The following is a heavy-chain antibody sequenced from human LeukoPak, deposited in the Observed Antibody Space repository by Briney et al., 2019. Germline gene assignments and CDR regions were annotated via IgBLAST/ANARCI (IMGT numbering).Heavy chain of an antibody. J-gene: IGHJ4*02. D-gene: IGHD3-10*01. Sequence: GGSLRLSCETSGFNFSTNGMHWVRQAPGKGLEWVSFIRFDGTKTFYGDSVRGRFTISRDNPKNTLYLQLSSLRGDDTAAYYCARDFDDVNGNYYYIPDYWGQGTLVTVSS. CDR2: IRFDGTKT. CDR3: ARDFDDVNGNYYYIPDY. V-gene: IGHV3-30*02. CDR1: GFNFSTNG.